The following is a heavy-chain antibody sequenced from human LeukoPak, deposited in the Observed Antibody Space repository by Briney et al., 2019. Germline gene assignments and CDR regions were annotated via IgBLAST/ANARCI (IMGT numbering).Heavy chain of an antibody. V-gene: IGHV3-23*01. CDR2: ISGSGGGT. CDR3: AKGKDYSNYVAAFDY. J-gene: IGHJ4*02. Sequence: GGSLRLSSGASGFTFTSYAMNWVRQAPGKGLEWVSGISGSGGGTYYADSVKGRFTISRDNSKNTLYLQMNSLRAEDTAVYYCAKGKDYSNYVAAFDYWGQGTLVTISS. CDR1: GFTFTSYA. D-gene: IGHD4-11*01.